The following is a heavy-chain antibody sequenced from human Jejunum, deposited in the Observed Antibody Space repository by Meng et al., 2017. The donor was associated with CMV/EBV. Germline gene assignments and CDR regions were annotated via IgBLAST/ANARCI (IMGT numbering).Heavy chain of an antibody. V-gene: IGHV4-4*02. CDR1: GCSMVSTNW. CDR2: IYHSGRN. Sequence: QVGVQGAGAGLVRPSGTLAFTCAGCGCSMVSTNWWSWVRQHAGEGLEGIGEIYHSGRNNYNPPLRGRVSIAVDTYKNQFALSLSSVTAADTAVYYCARADKVRFDYWGQGTLVTVSS. J-gene: IGHJ4*02. CDR3: ARADKVRFDY.